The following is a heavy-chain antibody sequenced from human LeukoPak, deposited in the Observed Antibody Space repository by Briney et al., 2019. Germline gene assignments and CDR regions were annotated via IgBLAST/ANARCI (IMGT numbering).Heavy chain of an antibody. CDR2: ISGSGATT. CDR3: AKRASGYSGPFDY. V-gene: IGHV3-23*01. Sequence: GGSLRLSCAASGFTFSTYAMSWVRQAPGKGLEWVSTISGSGATTYYADSVKGRFTTSRDNSKNTLHLQMNSLRAEDTTVYYCAKRASGYSGPFDYWGQGTLVTVSS. CDR1: GFTFSTYA. D-gene: IGHD5-12*01. J-gene: IGHJ4*02.